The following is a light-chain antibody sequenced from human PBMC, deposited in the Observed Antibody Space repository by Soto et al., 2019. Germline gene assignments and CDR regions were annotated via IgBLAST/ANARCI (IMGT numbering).Light chain of an antibody. CDR1: QTMSSY. J-gene: IGKJ1*01. CDR2: AAS. V-gene: IGKV1-39*01. CDR3: QQSYSTPPT. Sequence: DIQMTQSPSSLSASVGDRVTITCRASQTMSSYLNWYQQKPGKAPKLLISAASSLQSGVPSRFSGSGSGTDFTLTISSLQPEDSATYYCQQSYSTPPTFGQGTKVEIK.